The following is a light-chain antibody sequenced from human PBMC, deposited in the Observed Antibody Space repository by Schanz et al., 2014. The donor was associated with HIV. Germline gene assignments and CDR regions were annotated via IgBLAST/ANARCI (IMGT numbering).Light chain of an antibody. CDR2: DVT. J-gene: IGLJ3*02. CDR3: SSYTSSSTLDWV. Sequence: QSALTQPRSVSGSPGQSVTISCSGTSSDVGGYDLVSWYQHHPGKAPKLLILDVTKRASGVPARFSGSKSGSTASLTISGLQAEDEADYYCSSYTSSSTLDWVFGGGTKLTVL. CDR1: SSDVGGYDL. V-gene: IGLV2-11*01.